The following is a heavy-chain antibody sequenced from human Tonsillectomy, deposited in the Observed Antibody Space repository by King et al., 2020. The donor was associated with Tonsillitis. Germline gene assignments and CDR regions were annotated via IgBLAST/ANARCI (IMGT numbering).Heavy chain of an antibody. J-gene: IGHJ6*02. V-gene: IGHV3-74*01. Sequence: VQLVESGGGLVQPGGSLRLSCAASGFTFSSYWMHWVRQAPGKGLVWVSRINIDGSSTNYADSVKGRFTISRDNAKNTLYLQMNSLRAEDTAGYYCARVWCSSYYGKVLGRQGTTVTVSS. CDR2: INIDGSST. CDR1: GFTFSSYW. CDR3: ARVWCSSYYGKVL. D-gene: IGHD4/OR15-4a*01.